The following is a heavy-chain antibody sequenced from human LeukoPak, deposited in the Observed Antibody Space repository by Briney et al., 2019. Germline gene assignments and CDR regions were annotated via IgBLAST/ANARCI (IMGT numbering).Heavy chain of an antibody. V-gene: IGHV3-23*01. CDR1: GFTFSSYA. D-gene: IGHD4-17*01. CDR3: ARDLFQMGNRYGVVDGPDY. Sequence: GGSLRLSCVASGFTFSSYAMSWVRQAPGKGLEWVSTISGSGGSTYYADSVKGRFTISRDNAKNSLYLQMNSLRAEDTAVYYCARDLFQMGNRYGVVDGPDYWGQGTLVTVSS. CDR2: ISGSGGST. J-gene: IGHJ4*02.